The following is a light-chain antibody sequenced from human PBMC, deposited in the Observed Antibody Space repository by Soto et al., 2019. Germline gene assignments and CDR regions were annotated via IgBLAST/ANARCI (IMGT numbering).Light chain of an antibody. Sequence: EFVLTQSPGTLSLSPGERATLSCRASQSLTNSFIAWYQQRPGQAPRLLIYDTSSRASGIPDRFSGGGSGRHFTLTISRLETEDFAVLSCQKYGTSEIIFGPGTRLE. CDR3: QKYGTSEII. V-gene: IGKV3-20*01. J-gene: IGKJ5*01. CDR1: QSLTNSF. CDR2: DTS.